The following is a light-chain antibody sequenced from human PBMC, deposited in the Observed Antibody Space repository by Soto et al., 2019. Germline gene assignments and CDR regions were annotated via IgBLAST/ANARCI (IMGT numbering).Light chain of an antibody. CDR3: QQYNNCLWT. Sequence: EIVMTQSPATLSVSPGERATLSCRASQSINSNLVWYQQKPGQAPRLLIYGASTRATGIPARFSGSGSGTEFTLTISSLQSEDFAFYYCQQYNNCLWTFGQGTKVEIK. J-gene: IGKJ1*01. V-gene: IGKV3-15*01. CDR1: QSINSN. CDR2: GAS.